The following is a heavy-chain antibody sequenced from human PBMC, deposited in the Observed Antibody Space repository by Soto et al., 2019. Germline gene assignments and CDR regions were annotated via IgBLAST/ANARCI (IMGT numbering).Heavy chain of an antibody. D-gene: IGHD6-19*01. CDR2: IYHSGST. V-gene: IGHV4-38-2*01. CDR1: GYSISSGYY. Sequence: SETLSLTCAVSGYSISSGYYWGWIRQPPGKGLEWIGSIYHSGSTYYNPSLKSRVTISVDTSKNQFSLKLSSVTAADTAVYYCARGTIAVAGTHFGNFGYYYYGMDVWGQGTTVTVSS. CDR3: ARGTIAVAGTHFGNFGYYYYGMDV. J-gene: IGHJ6*02.